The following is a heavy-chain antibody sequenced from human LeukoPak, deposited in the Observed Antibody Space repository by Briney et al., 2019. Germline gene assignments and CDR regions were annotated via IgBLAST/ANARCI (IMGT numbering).Heavy chain of an antibody. CDR3: ARVGYCSSTSCYRRYYFDY. V-gene: IGHV4-34*01. J-gene: IGHJ4*02. D-gene: IGHD2-2*01. CDR2: XXXSGST. CDR1: GGAFSGYY. Sequence: SETLSLTCVVYGGAFSGYYWTWIRQPPGKGLXXXXXXXXSGSTNYNPSLKSRVTISVDTSKSQFSLKLSSVTAADTAVYYCARVGYCSSTSCYRRYYFDYWGQGTLVTVSS.